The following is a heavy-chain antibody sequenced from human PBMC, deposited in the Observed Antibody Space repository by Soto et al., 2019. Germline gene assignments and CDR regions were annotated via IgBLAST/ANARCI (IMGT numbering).Heavy chain of an antibody. V-gene: IGHV4-61*01. CDR2: IYYSGST. J-gene: IGHJ4*02. Sequence: SETLSLTCTVSGGSVSSGSYYCSWIRQPPGKGLEWIGYIYYSGSTNYNPSLKSRVTISVDTSKNQFSLKLSSVTAADTAVYYCARDSAGSGDYFDYWGQGTLVTVSS. CDR3: ARDSAGSGDYFDY. CDR1: GGSVSSGSYY. D-gene: IGHD7-27*01.